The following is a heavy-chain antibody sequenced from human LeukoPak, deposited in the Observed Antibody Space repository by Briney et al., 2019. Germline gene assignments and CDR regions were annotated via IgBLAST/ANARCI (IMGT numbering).Heavy chain of an antibody. Sequence: SQTLSLTCGISGDSVSSNDAAWSWIRQSPSRGLEWPGRTFYRSKWYYDYAPSVRSRITINPDTSKSQFSLQLDSVTPEDTAVYYCAREVAIVRGVRNWFDSWGPGILVTVSS. J-gene: IGHJ5*01. CDR2: TFYRSKWYY. CDR3: AREVAIVRGVRNWFDS. CDR1: GDSVSSNDAA. D-gene: IGHD3-10*01. V-gene: IGHV6-1*01.